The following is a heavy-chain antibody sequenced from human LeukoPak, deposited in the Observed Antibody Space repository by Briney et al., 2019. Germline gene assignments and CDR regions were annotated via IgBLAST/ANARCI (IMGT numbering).Heavy chain of an antibody. D-gene: IGHD3-16*02. CDR2: INHSGST. CDR3: ARGRGITFGGVIVIPPYFDY. CDR1: GGSFSGYY. V-gene: IGHV4-34*01. Sequence: SETLSLTCAVYGGSFSGYYWSWIRQPPGKGLEWIGEINHSGSTNYNPSLKSRVTISVDTSKNQFSLKLSSVTAADTAVYYCARGRGITFGGVIVIPPYFDYWGQGTLVTVSS. J-gene: IGHJ4*02.